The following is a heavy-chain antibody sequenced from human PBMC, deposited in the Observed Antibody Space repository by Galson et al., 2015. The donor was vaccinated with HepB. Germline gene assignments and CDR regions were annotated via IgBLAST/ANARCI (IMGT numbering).Heavy chain of an antibody. CDR1: GGSISSYY. CDR2: VYTSGST. CDR3: ARDRVEGSSAGYFDY. J-gene: IGHJ4*02. V-gene: IGHV4-4*07. D-gene: IGHD6-13*01. Sequence: SETLSLTCTVSGGSISSYYWGWIRQPAGKGLEWIGRVYTSGSTIYNPSLKSRITMSVYTSKNQFSLKLSSVTAADTAVYYCARDRVEGSSAGYFDYWGQGALVTVSS.